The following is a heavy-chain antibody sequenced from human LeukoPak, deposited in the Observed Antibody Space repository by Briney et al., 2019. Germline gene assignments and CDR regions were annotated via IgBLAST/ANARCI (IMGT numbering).Heavy chain of an antibody. V-gene: IGHV3-21*01. D-gene: IGHD5-18*01. CDR3: ARDSAAMVTHYYYYGMDV. CDR1: GFTFSSYS. CDR2: ISSSSSYI. J-gene: IGHJ6*02. Sequence: PGGSLRLSCVASGFTFSSYSMNWVRQAPGKGLEWVSSISSSSSYIYYADSVKGRFTISRDNAKKSLYLQMNSLRAEDTAVYYCARDSAAMVTHYYYYGMDVWGQGTTVTVSS.